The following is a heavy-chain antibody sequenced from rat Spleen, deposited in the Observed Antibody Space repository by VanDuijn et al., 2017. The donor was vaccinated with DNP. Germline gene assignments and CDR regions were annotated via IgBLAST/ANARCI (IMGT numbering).Heavy chain of an antibody. V-gene: IGHV2S8*01. CDR2: ISNSGIT. Sequence: QVQLKESGPGLVQPSQTLSLTCTVSGFSVTSYGVSWVRQFPGKGLEWIAAISNSGITYYNSGLKSRLSISRDPSKSKVFLKVNSEQTEDTAMYFCARSGGAGGDYWGQGVMVTVSS. CDR3: ARSGGAGGDY. CDR1: GFSVTSYG. J-gene: IGHJ2*01. D-gene: IGHD4-3*01.